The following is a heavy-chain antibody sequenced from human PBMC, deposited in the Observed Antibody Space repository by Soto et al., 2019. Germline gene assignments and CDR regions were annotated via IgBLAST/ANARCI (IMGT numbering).Heavy chain of an antibody. CDR1: GFTFSSYW. V-gene: IGHV3-74*01. J-gene: IGHJ4*02. CDR3: AREWFGESPPLDW. Sequence: GGSLRLSCAASGFTFSSYWMHCVRQAPGKGLVGVSRSNSDGSITSYADSVKGRFTISRDNAKNTLYLQMNSLRAEDTAVYYCAREWFGESPPLDWWGKGTLVSVSS. CDR2: SNSDGSIT. D-gene: IGHD3-10*01.